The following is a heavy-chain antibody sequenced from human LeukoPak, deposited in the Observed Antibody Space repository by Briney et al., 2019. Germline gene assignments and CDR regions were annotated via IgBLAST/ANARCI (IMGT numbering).Heavy chain of an antibody. V-gene: IGHV3-23*01. CDR1: GFTFSSYG. CDR2: ISGSGGST. J-gene: IGHJ4*02. Sequence: GGSLRLSCAASGFTFSSYGMGWVRQAPGKGLEWVSAISGSGGSTYYADSVKGRFTISRDNSKNTLYLQMENLRAEDTAVYYCAKDGAWLRFDDWGQGILVTVSS. CDR3: AKDGAWLRFDD. D-gene: IGHD5-12*01.